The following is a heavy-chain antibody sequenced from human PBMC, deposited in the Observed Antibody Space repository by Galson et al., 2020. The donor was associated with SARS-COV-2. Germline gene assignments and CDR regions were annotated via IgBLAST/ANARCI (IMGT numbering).Heavy chain of an antibody. CDR2: ISWNSGSI. Sequence: SLKISCAASGFTFDDYAMHWVRQAPGKGLEWVSGISWNSGSIGYADSVKGRFTISRDNAKNSLYLQMNSLRAEDTALYYCAISPLDAFDIWGQGIMVTVSS. CDR1: GFTFDDYA. CDR3: AISPLDAFDI. J-gene: IGHJ3*02. V-gene: IGHV3-9*01.